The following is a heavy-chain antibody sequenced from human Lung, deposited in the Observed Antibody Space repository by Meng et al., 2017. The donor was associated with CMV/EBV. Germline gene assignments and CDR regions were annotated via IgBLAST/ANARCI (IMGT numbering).Heavy chain of an antibody. CDR3: ASGTQRRRYCDY. V-gene: IGHV1-18*01. Sequence: GERRGASLVFFCKASGDTSRSYVNCWLRAARRQGIELIRWIVNYEDTYPAQKFQGRVTMTTDTHTSTAYMELSSLTSDDTAVSYCASGTQRRRYCDYWGQGTLVTVSS. CDR2: IVNYEDT. J-gene: IGHJ4*02. CDR1: GDTSRSYV. D-gene: IGHD5-18*01.